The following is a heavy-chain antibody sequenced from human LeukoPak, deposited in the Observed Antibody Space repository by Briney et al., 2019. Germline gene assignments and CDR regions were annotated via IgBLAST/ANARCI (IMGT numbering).Heavy chain of an antibody. V-gene: IGHV1-2*02. Sequence: ASVKVSCKASGYSFTGYYMHWVRQAPGQGLEWMGWINPNSGGTNYAQTFQGRVTMTRDTSINTVLMELSRLRSDDTAVYYCARVLYGDHFDCWGQGTLVTVSS. CDR1: GYSFTGYY. J-gene: IGHJ4*02. CDR2: INPNSGGT. CDR3: ARVLYGDHFDC. D-gene: IGHD4-17*01.